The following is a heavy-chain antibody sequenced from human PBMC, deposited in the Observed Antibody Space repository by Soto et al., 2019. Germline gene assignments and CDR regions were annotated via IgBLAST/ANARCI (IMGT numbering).Heavy chain of an antibody. V-gene: IGHV1-46*01. CDR3: ARDHMLLCGFDP. Sequence: ASVKVSCKASGYTFTSYYMHWVRQAPGQGLEWMGIINPSVGSTSYAQKFQGRVTITADKSTSTAHMELSSLRSEDTAVYYCARDHMLLCGFDPWGQGTLVTVSS. D-gene: IGHD3-10*02. CDR1: GYTFTSYY. CDR2: INPSVGST. J-gene: IGHJ5*02.